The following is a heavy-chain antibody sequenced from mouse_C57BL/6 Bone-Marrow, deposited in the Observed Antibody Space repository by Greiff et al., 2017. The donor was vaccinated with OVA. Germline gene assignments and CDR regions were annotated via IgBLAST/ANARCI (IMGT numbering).Heavy chain of an antibody. CDR3: ARGVYDYGGSWFAY. CDR1: GYTFTSYW. V-gene: IGHV1-55*01. CDR2: IYPGSGST. Sequence: QVQLQQPGAELVKPGASVKMSCKASGYTFTSYWITWVKQRPGQGLEWIGDIYPGSGSTNYNEKFKSKATLTVDTSSSTAYMQLSSLTSEDSAVYYCARGVYDYGGSWFAYWGQGTLVTVSA. J-gene: IGHJ3*01. D-gene: IGHD2-4*01.